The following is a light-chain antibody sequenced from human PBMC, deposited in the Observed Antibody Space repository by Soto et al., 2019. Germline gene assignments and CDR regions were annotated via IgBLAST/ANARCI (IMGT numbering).Light chain of an antibody. CDR2: YDN. Sequence: QSVLTQPPSVSEAPRQRVTISCSGSSSNIGNNAVNWYQQLPGQAPKIVIYYDNLLTSGVSDRFSGSKSGISASLAISDLQSDDEADYYCASWDDSLNAYVFGPGTKVNVL. CDR3: ASWDDSLNAYV. J-gene: IGLJ1*01. CDR1: SSNIGNNA. V-gene: IGLV1-36*01.